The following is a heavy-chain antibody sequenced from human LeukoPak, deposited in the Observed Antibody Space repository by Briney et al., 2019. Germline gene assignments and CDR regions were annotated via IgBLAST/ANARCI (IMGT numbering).Heavy chain of an antibody. J-gene: IGHJ4*02. CDR3: ARALVYTSGHHFDF. Sequence: ASVKVSCKASGYPFTMYYIHWVRQAPGQGLEWMGIIDPSGGSTSYAQKFQGTVTMTRDTSTSTVYMELSSLRSEDTAVYYCARALVYTSGHHFDFWGQRTLVTVSS. CDR2: IDPSGGST. D-gene: IGHD2-8*02. CDR1: GYPFTMYY. V-gene: IGHV1-46*01.